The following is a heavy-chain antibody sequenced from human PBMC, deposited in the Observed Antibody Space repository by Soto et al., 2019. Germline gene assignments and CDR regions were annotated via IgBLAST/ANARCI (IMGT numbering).Heavy chain of an antibody. CDR3: ASPACSGGSCYSGYYYGMDV. D-gene: IGHD2-15*01. Sequence: PGESLKISCKGSGYRFTSYWIGWVRQMPGKGLEWMGIIYPGDSDTRYSPSFQGQVTISADKSISTAYLQWSSLKASDTAMYYCASPACSGGSCYSGYYYGMDVWGQGTTVTVSS. CDR2: IYPGDSDT. CDR1: GYRFTSYW. V-gene: IGHV5-51*01. J-gene: IGHJ6*02.